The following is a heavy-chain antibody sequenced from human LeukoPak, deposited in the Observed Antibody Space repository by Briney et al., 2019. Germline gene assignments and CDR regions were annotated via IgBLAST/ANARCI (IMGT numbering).Heavy chain of an antibody. CDR1: GGSFSGYY. V-gene: IGHV4-34*01. CDR3: ARAPAMVRGVYYFDY. CDR2: INHSGST. J-gene: IGHJ4*02. Sequence: PSETLSLTCAVYGGSFSGYYWSWIRQPPGKGLEWIGEINHSGSTNYNPSLKSRVTISVDTSKNQFSLKLSSVTAADTAVYYCARAPAMVRGVYYFDYWGQGTLVTVSS. D-gene: IGHD3-10*01.